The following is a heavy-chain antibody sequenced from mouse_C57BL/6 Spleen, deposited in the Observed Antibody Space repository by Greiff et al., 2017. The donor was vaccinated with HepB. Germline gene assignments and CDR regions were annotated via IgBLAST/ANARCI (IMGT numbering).Heavy chain of an antibody. J-gene: IGHJ4*01. CDR3: TIRHYYAMDY. CDR2: IDPETGGT. V-gene: IGHV1-15*01. CDR1: GYTFTDYE. Sequence: LVESGAELVRPGASVTLSCKASGYTFTDYEMHWVKQTPVHGLEWIGAIDPETGGTAYNQKFKGKAILTADKSSSTAYMELRSLTSEDSAVYYCTIRHYYAMDYWGQGTSVTVSS.